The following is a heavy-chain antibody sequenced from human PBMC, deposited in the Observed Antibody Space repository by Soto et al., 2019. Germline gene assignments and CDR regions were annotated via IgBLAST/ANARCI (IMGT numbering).Heavy chain of an antibody. V-gene: IGHV1-8*01. CDR2: MNPNSGNT. J-gene: IGHJ6*02. D-gene: IGHD3-16*01. Sequence: QVQLVQSGAEVKKSGASVKVSCKASRYTFISYDINWVRQATGQGLEWMGWMNPNSGNTGYAQKLQGRITMTRNTSTNTAYMELSSLRSEDTAVYYCARGQEVWWNAGPLGLPGLDVWGQGTTVTVSS. CDR1: RYTFISYD. CDR3: ARGQEVWWNAGPLGLPGLDV.